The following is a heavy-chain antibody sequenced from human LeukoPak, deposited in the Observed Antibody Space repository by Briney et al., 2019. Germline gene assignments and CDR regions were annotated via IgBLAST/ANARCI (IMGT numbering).Heavy chain of an antibody. D-gene: IGHD3-3*01. CDR1: GFTFSSYG. CDR2: ISYDGSNK. Sequence: GGSLRLSCAASGFTFSSYGMHWVRQAPGKGLEWVAVISYDGSNKYYADSVKGRFTISRDNAKNSLYLQMNSLRAEDTAVYYCARDAHYDFWSGYYTGLGSNDAFDIWGQGTMVTVSS. CDR3: ARDAHYDFWSGYYTGLGSNDAFDI. J-gene: IGHJ3*02. V-gene: IGHV3-30*03.